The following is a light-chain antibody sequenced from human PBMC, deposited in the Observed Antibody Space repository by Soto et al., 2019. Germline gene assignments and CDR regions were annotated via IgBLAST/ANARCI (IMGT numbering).Light chain of an antibody. V-gene: IGKV1-5*03. CDR1: QSSSSG. J-gene: IGKJ1*01. CDR3: QQYNSYSKT. Sequence: DIQMTQSPSTLSASVGDRVTITGRASQSSSSGLAWYQQKPGKGPKLQSYKASSLGSGVQSRFSGRGSGTEFTLTISSLQPDDFSTYYCQQYNSYSKTFGQGPKVEIK. CDR2: KAS.